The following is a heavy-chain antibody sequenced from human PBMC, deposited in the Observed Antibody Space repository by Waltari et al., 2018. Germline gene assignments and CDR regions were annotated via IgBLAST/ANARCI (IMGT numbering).Heavy chain of an antibody. CDR2: ISSSSSYI. D-gene: IGHD6-19*01. CDR3: ARDLDSSGWHYYYGMDV. V-gene: IGHV3-21*01. CDR1: GFTFSSYL. J-gene: IGHJ6*02. Sequence: EVQLVESGGGLVKPGGSLRLSCAASGFTFSSYLMTWFRQAPGKVLEWVSSISSSSSYIYYADSVKGRFTISRDNAKNSLYLQMNSLRAEDTAVYYCARDLDSSGWHYYYGMDVWGQGTTVTVSS.